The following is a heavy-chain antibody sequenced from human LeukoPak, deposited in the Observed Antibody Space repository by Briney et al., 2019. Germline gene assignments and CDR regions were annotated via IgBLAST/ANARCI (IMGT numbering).Heavy chain of an antibody. CDR1: GFTFSSYW. CDR2: MNSDGSSI. Sequence: GGYLRLSCAASGFTFSSYWMHWVRQVPGKGLVWVSRMNSDGSSIIYADSVKGRFTISRDNAKNTLYLQMNSLRAEDTAVYYCARDLRTTNWLDPWGQGTLVTVSS. J-gene: IGHJ5*02. CDR3: ARDLRTTNWLDP. V-gene: IGHV3-74*01. D-gene: IGHD2-2*01.